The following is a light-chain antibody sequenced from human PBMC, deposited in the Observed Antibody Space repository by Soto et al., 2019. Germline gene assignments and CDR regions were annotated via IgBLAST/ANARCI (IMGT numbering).Light chain of an antibody. CDR3: QQYNSYSWT. CDR2: DAF. Sequence: DIQLTQTPSTLSASIGDRVTITCRASQSLSGWLAWYQQTPGKAPKILISDAFRLESGVPSVFSGSGSGTEFTLTISSLQPDDFATYYCQQYNSYSWTFGQGTKVDIK. J-gene: IGKJ1*01. V-gene: IGKV1-5*01. CDR1: QSLSGW.